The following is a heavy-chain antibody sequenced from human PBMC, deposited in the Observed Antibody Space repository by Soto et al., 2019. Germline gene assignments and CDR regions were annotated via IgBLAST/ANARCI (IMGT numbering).Heavy chain of an antibody. D-gene: IGHD2-2*01. V-gene: IGHV3-9*01. CDR2: ISWNSGSI. Sequence: GGSLRLSCAASGFTFDDYAMHWVRQAPGKGLEWVSGISWNSGSIGYADSVKGRFTISRDNAKNSLYLQMNSLRAEDTALYYCAKDMGGSTSYRRAFDIWGQGTMVTVSS. CDR3: AKDMGGSTSYRRAFDI. J-gene: IGHJ3*02. CDR1: GFTFDDYA.